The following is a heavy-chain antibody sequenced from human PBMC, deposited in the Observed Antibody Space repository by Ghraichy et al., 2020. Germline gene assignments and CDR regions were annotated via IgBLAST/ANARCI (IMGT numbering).Heavy chain of an antibody. CDR3: ARGKTDCGGDCYNNWFDP. CDR2: INHSGST. CDR1: GGSFSGYY. D-gene: IGHD2-21*02. Sequence: EPLSLTCAVYGGSFSGYYWSWIRQPPGKGLEWIGEINHSGSTNYNPSLKSRVTISVDTSKNQFSLKLSSVTAADTAVYYCARGKTDCGGDCYNNWFDPWGQGTLVTVSS. J-gene: IGHJ5*02. V-gene: IGHV4-34*01.